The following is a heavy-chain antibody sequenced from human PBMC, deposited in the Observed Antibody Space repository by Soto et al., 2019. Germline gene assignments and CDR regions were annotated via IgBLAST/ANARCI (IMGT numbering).Heavy chain of an antibody. CDR2: INTSTGST. CDR1: GFSLSTSGM. CDR3: ARDRGRYCTGDNCFPYWFDP. Sequence: SGPTLVNPTQTLTLTCTFSGFSLSTSGMCVSWIRQPAGKGLEWIGRINTSTGSTKYNPSLKSRVTMSGDASKNQFSLHLSSVTAADTAFYFCARDRGRYCTGDNCFPYWFDPWGQGIPVTVSS. D-gene: IGHD2-8*02. V-gene: IGHV4-61*02. J-gene: IGHJ5*02.